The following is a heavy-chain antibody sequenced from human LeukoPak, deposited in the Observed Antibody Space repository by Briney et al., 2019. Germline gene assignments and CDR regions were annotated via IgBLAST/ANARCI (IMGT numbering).Heavy chain of an antibody. CDR3: AKEGAVAGTFDI. CDR1: GFSFDDYD. CDR2: ISWNSGTI. J-gene: IGHJ3*02. D-gene: IGHD6-19*01. Sequence: PGGSLRLSCAASGFSFDDYDIHWVRQAPGKGLEWVSGISWNSGTIDYAGSVKGRFTISRDHAKNSLYLQMNSLRAEDTALYYCAKEGAVAGTFDIWGQGTMVTVSS. V-gene: IGHV3-9*01.